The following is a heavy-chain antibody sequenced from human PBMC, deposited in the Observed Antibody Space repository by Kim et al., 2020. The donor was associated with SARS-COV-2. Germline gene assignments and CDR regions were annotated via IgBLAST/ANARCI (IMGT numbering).Heavy chain of an antibody. Sequence: SPSLKCRVTITVDTAKNQFSLKLSSVTAADTAVDYCAPAGYYGSGSYYNSWGQGTLVTVSS. D-gene: IGHD3-10*01. V-gene: IGHV4-34*01. J-gene: IGHJ4*02. CDR3: APAGYYGSGSYYNS.